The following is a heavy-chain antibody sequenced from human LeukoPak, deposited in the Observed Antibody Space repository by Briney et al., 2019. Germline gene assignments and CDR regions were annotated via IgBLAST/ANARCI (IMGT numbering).Heavy chain of an antibody. V-gene: IGHV3-7*01. CDR1: GFTFSSYW. CDR3: VRDCHASGSWYRSPYYFDY. Sequence: GGSLRLSCAASGFTFSSYWMSWVRQAPGKGLEWVANIKQDGSEKYYVDSVKGRFTISRDNAKNSLYLQMNSLRAEDTAVYYCVRDCHASGSWYRSPYYFDYWGQGTLVTVSS. J-gene: IGHJ4*02. D-gene: IGHD6-13*01. CDR2: IKQDGSEK.